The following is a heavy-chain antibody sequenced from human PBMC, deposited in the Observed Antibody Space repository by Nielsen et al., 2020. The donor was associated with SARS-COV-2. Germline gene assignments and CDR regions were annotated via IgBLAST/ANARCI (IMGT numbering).Heavy chain of an antibody. J-gene: IGHJ4*02. CDR3: ARKSSTTGYSDY. CDR1: GFTFDNSA. Sequence: GESLKISCVASGFTFDNSAMTWVRQAPGKGLEWVSSISGPGSSTYYADSVKGRFTISRDNTNNLMSLQLDSLRADDTAVYYCARKSSTTGYSDYWGQGTQVTVSS. D-gene: IGHD5-24*01. CDR2: ISGPGSST. V-gene: IGHV3-23*01.